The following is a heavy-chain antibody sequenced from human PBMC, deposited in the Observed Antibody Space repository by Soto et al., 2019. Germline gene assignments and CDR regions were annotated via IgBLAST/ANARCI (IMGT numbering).Heavy chain of an antibody. V-gene: IGHV3-30*03. Sequence: QVQLVESGGGVVQPGRSLRLSCAGSGFIFSNYGMHWVRQAPGKGLEWVAFISYDGSDILYADSVKGRFTISRDNSKSTLFLHMNRPRAEDTAVYFCAIVRVADSPLDHWGQGGLVTVSS. CDR3: AIVRVADSPLDH. J-gene: IGHJ4*02. D-gene: IGHD3-10*02. CDR1: GFIFSNYG. CDR2: ISYDGSDI.